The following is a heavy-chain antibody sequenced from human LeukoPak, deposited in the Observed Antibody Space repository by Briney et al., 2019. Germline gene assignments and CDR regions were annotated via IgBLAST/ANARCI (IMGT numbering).Heavy chain of an antibody. CDR2: INHSGSA. CDR3: ARGGDDVAGSYHLNPYNWFDP. J-gene: IGHJ5*02. D-gene: IGHD1-26*01. V-gene: IGHV4-34*01. Sequence: SETLSLTCAVYGGSLSGSYWSWIRQPPGKGLEWIGEINHSGSANYNPSLKSRVTLSIDKSKNQFSLNLNSVTAADTAVYYCARGGDDVAGSYHLNPYNWFDPWGQGTLVTVSS. CDR1: GGSLSGSY.